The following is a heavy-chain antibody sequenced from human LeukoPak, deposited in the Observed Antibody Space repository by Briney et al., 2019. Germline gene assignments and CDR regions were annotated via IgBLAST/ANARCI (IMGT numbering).Heavy chain of an antibody. CDR3: ARSTNNWFDP. CDR2: INPSGGST. V-gene: IGHV1-46*01. Sequence: GASVKVSCKASGYIFTDYHMHWVRQAPGQGLEWMGIINPSGGSTTYAQKFQGRVTMTRDTSTTTVYMELSRLRSEDTAVYYCARSTNNWFDPWGQGTLVTVSS. J-gene: IGHJ5*02. CDR1: GYIFTDYH.